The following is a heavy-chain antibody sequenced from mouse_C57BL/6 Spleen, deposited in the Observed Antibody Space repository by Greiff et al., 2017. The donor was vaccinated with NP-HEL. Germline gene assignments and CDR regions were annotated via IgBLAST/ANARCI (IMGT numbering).Heavy chain of an antibody. J-gene: IGHJ4*01. V-gene: IGHV1-54*01. Sequence: QVQLQQSGAELVRPGTSVKVSCKASGYAFTNYLIEWVKQRPGQGLEWIGVINPGSGGTNYNEKFKGKATLTADKSSSTAYMQLSSLTSEDSAVYFCARQGYDYYARDYWGQGTSVTVSS. D-gene: IGHD2-10*02. CDR2: INPGSGGT. CDR3: ARQGYDYYARDY. CDR1: GYAFTNYL.